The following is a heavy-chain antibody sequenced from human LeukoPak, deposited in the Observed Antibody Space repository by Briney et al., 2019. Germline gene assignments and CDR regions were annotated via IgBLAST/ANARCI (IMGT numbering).Heavy chain of an antibody. CDR3: ARRFGEFFDY. J-gene: IGHJ4*02. V-gene: IGHV3-33*01. D-gene: IGHD3-10*01. Sequence: PGGSLRLSCAASGFTFSNYGMHWVRQAPGMGLEWVALMWYDGSNKYYADSVKGRFTISRDNSKNTLYLQMNSLRAEDTAVYYCARRFGEFFDYWGQGTLVTVSS. CDR2: MWYDGSNK. CDR1: GFTFSNYG.